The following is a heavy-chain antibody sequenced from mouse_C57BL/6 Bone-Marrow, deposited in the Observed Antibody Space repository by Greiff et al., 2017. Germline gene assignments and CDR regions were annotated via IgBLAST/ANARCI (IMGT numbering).Heavy chain of an antibody. D-gene: IGHD1-1*01. Sequence: QVQLQQPGAELVKPGASVKLSCKASGYTFTSYWMHWVKQRPGQGLEWIGMIHPNSGSTNYNEKFKSKATLTVDKSSSPAYMQLSSLTSEDSAVYYCAREKGGYYGSRAFAYWGQGTLVTVSA. V-gene: IGHV1-64*01. J-gene: IGHJ3*01. CDR2: IHPNSGST. CDR3: AREKGGYYGSRAFAY. CDR1: GYTFTSYW.